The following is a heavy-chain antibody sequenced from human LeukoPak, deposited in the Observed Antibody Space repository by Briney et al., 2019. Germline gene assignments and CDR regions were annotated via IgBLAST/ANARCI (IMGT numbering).Heavy chain of an antibody. CDR1: GFTFDDYA. D-gene: IGHD2-15*01. CDR2: ISWNSGSI. Sequence: GGSLRLSCAASGFTFDDYAMHWVRQAPGKGLEWVSGISWNSGSIGYADSVKGRFTISRDNAKNSLYLQMNSLRAEDTALYYCAKADLLGDAFDIWGQGTMVTASS. V-gene: IGHV3-9*01. J-gene: IGHJ3*02. CDR3: AKADLLGDAFDI.